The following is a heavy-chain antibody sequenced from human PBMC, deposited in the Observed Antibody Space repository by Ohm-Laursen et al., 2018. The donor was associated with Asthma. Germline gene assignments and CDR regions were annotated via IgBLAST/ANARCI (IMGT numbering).Heavy chain of an antibody. CDR1: GGTFSNYV. J-gene: IGHJ4*02. V-gene: IGHV1-69*01. D-gene: IGHD3-22*01. Sequence: VSSVKVSCKSSGGTFSNYVITWLRQAPGQGLEWMGGIIPMFGTAEYPQKFQARVTISADESTSTAYMELSSLRSEDTAVYYCARDPIVVVGYYFDYWGQGTLVTVSS. CDR2: IIPMFGTA. CDR3: ARDPIVVVGYYFDY.